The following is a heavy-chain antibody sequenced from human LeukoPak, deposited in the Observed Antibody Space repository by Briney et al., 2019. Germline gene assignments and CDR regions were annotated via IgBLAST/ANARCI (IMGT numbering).Heavy chain of an antibody. J-gene: IGHJ4*02. D-gene: IGHD4-17*01. V-gene: IGHV3-21*01. CDR3: ARVPQSQYDYGDYLFDY. CDR2: ISSSSSYI. CDR1: GFTFSSYS. Sequence: PGGSLRLSCAASGFTFSSYSMNWVRQAPGKGLEGVSSISSSSSYIYYADSVKGRFTISRDNAKNSLYLQMNSLRAEDTAVYYCARVPQSQYDYGDYLFDYWGQGTLVTVSS.